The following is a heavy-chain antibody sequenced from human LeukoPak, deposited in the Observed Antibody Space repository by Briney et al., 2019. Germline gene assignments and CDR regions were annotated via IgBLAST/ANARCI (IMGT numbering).Heavy chain of an antibody. D-gene: IGHD3-3*01. V-gene: IGHV3-30*02. CDR3: VKSPGRFLERIYYMDV. CDR2: IRYDGGNT. J-gene: IGHJ6*03. Sequence: GGSLRLSCAASGFTFSTYGMHWVRQPPGKGLEWVAFIRYDGGNTYYADSVKGRFTISRDNSKDTLYLQMNSLSAEDTAVYYCVKSPGRFLERIYYMDVWGKGTTVTVSS. CDR1: GFTFSTYG.